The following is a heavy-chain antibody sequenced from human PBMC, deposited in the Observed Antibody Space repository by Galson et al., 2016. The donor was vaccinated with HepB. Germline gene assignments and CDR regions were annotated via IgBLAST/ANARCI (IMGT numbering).Heavy chain of an antibody. CDR3: AGCLGSGGSCYYYYYMDV. J-gene: IGHJ6*03. Sequence: TLSLTCTVSGGSISSGDFYWSWIRQPAGKGLECIGRIYTSGNTNYNPSLKSRVTISIDASKNQFSLKLNSVTAADTAVYYCAGCLGSGGSCYYYYYMDVLGKGTTVTVSS. CDR1: GGSISSGDFY. V-gene: IGHV4-61*02. CDR2: IYTSGNT. D-gene: IGHD2-15*01.